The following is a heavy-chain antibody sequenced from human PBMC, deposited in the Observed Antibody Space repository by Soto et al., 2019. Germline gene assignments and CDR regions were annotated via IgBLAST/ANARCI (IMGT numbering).Heavy chain of an antibody. Sequence: HPGGSLRLSCAASGFTVSSNYMSWVRQAPGKGLEWVSVIYSGGSTYYADSVKGRFTISRDNSKNTLYLQMNSLRAEDTAVYYCASGYDSSGYYSAPDAFDIWGQGTMVTVSS. CDR3: ASGYDSSGYYSAPDAFDI. V-gene: IGHV3-53*01. J-gene: IGHJ3*02. D-gene: IGHD3-22*01. CDR2: IYSGGST. CDR1: GFTVSSNY.